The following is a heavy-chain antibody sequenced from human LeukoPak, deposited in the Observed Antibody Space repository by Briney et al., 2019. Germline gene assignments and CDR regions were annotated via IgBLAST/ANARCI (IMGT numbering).Heavy chain of an antibody. CDR2: IYHSGST. CDR1: GYSISSGYY. J-gene: IGHJ4*02. D-gene: IGHD1-1*01. Sequence: SETLSLTCTVSGYSISSGYYWGWIRQPPGKGLEWIGSIYHSGSTYYNPSLKSRVTISVDTSKNQFSLKLSSVTAADTAVYYCARALSLDYYFDYWGQGTLVTVSS. CDR3: ARALSLDYYFDY. V-gene: IGHV4-38-2*02.